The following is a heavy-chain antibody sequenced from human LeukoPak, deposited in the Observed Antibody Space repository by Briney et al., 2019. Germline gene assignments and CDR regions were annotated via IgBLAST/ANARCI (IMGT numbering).Heavy chain of an antibody. D-gene: IGHD3-22*01. Sequence: PGGSLRLSCAASRFTFSSYGMHWVRQAPGKGLEWVAFIRFDGSYNYYADSVKGRFTISRDNSKNTLYLQMNSLRGDDTAIYYCARDPRGPTGYDHSGRDTFDYWGQGTLVTVSS. J-gene: IGHJ4*02. CDR3: ARDPRGPTGYDHSGRDTFDY. CDR2: IRFDGSYN. CDR1: RFTFSSYG. V-gene: IGHV3-30*02.